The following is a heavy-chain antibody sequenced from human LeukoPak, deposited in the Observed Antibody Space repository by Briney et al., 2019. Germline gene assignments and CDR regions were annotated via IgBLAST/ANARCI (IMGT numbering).Heavy chain of an antibody. D-gene: IGHD3-10*01. V-gene: IGHV4-39*07. J-gene: IGHJ1*01. CDR3: ARDRAYGSGSEAFHH. CDR2: IYYSGIT. Sequence: PSETLSLTFTVSGASISSSSYYWGWIRQPPGKGLEWIGNIYYSGITYYNPSLKSRVTISVDTSKNQFSLKLSSVTAADTAVYYCARDRAYGSGSEAFHHWGQGTLVTVSS. CDR1: GASISSSSYY.